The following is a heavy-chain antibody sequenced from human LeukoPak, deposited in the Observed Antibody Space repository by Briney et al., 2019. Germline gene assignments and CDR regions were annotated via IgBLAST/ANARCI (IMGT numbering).Heavy chain of an antibody. CDR1: GYTFTGYY. CDR3: ARDRGVTGDYYYYMDV. J-gene: IGHJ6*03. CDR2: INPNSGGT. V-gene: IGHV1-2*02. Sequence: GASVKVSCKASGYTFTGYYMHWVRQAPGQGLEWMGWINPNSGGTNYAQKFQGRVTMTRDTSISTAYMELSRLGSDDTAVYYCARDRGVTGDYYYYMDVWGKGTTVTVSS. D-gene: IGHD2-21*02.